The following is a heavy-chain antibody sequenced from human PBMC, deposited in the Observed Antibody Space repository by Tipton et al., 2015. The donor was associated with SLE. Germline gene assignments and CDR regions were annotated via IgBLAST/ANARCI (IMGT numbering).Heavy chain of an antibody. CDR1: GFPVDNYW. Sequence: GSLRLSCAASGFPVDNYWMTWVREDPGKGLEWVAIIKPDGGERFSVDSVKGRFTITGDNAKNSLYLQMNRLRADDTAVYYCARAPFGDFSSGRGWFAPWSQGTLVTASS. J-gene: IGHJ5*02. CDR3: ARAPFGDFSSGRGWFAP. D-gene: IGHD6-19*01. CDR2: IKPDGGER. V-gene: IGHV3-7*01.